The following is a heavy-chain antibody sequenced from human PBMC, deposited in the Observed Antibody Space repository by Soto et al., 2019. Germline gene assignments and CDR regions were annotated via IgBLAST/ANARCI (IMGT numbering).Heavy chain of an antibody. J-gene: IGHJ4*02. CDR3: ARRGCSGNNCYANFDC. D-gene: IGHD2-15*01. CDR2: ISGSGSTI. CDR1: GFTFSSYG. Sequence: PGGSLRLSCAASGFTFSSYGMNWVRQAPGKALEWVSYISGSGSTIYYADSVKGRFTISRGNAKNSLYLQMNSLRDDDTAVYYCARRGCSGNNCYANFDCCGQGTLVTVSS. V-gene: IGHV3-48*02.